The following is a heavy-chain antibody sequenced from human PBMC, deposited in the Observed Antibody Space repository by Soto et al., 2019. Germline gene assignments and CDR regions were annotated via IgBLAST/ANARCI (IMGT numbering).Heavy chain of an antibody. J-gene: IGHJ6*03. V-gene: IGHV1-69*04. CDR2: IIPILGIA. CDR3: ARDRHRAMVRGVSSYYYMDV. Sequence: SVKVSCKASGSTFRSYAISWGRQAPGQGLEWMGRIIPILGIANYAQKFQGRVTITADKSTSTAYMELSSLRSEDTAVYYCARDRHRAMVRGVSSYYYMDVWGKGTTVTVSS. D-gene: IGHD3-10*01. CDR1: GSTFRSYA.